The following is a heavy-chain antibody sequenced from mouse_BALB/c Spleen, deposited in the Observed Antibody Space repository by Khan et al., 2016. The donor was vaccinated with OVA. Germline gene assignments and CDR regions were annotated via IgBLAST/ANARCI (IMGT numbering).Heavy chain of an antibody. CDR1: GFSLTNYG. J-gene: IGHJ4*01. V-gene: IGHV2-6-1*01. D-gene: IGHD2-10*01. Sequence: QVQLKELGPGLVAPSQSLSITCTISGFSLTNYGVHWVRQPPRKGLEWLVVIWSDGSATYNSALKSRLSISKDNSKSQVFLKMNSLQTDDTAMYYCARQPYYHYYIMDYWGQGTSVTVSS. CDR3: ARQPYYHYYIMDY. CDR2: IWSDGSA.